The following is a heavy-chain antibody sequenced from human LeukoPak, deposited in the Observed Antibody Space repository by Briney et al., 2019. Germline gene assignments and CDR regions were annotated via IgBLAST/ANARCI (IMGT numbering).Heavy chain of an antibody. J-gene: IGHJ4*02. V-gene: IGHV3-23*01. D-gene: IGHD6-19*01. CDR1: GFTFSSYA. CDR2: ISGSGGSI. Sequence: GGSLRLSCAASGFTFSSYAMSWVRQAPGKGLEWVSAISGSGGSIYYADSVKGRFTISRDNSKNTLYLQMNSLRAEDTAVYYCARIRSRVAGTGYWGQGTLVTVSS. CDR3: ARIRSRVAGTGY.